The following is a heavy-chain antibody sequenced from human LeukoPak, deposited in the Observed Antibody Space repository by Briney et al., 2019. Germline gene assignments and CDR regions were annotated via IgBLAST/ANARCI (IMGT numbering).Heavy chain of an antibody. Sequence: GRSLRLSCAASGFTFSSYGMHWVRQAPGKGLEWVAVIWYDGSNKYYADSVKGRFTISRDNSKNTLYLQMNSLRAEDTAVYYCARGAYDILTGYHNERYFDYWGQGTLVTVSS. CDR3: ARGAYDILTGYHNERYFDY. CDR2: IWYDGSNK. CDR1: GFTFSSYG. J-gene: IGHJ4*02. V-gene: IGHV3-33*01. D-gene: IGHD3-9*01.